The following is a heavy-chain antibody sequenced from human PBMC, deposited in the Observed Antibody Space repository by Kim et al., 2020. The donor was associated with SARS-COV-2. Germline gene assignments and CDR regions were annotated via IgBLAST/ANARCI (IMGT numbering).Heavy chain of an antibody. CDR1: GGSFSGYY. J-gene: IGHJ4*02. CDR2: INHSGST. V-gene: IGHV4-34*01. Sequence: SETLSLTCAVYGGSFSGYYWSWIRQPPGKGLEWIGEINHSGSTNYNPSLKSRVTISVDTSKNQFSLKLSSVTAADTAVYYCARARKGESAPTGSHLTHFDYWGQGTLVTVSS. D-gene: IGHD1-1*01. CDR3: ARARKGESAPTGSHLTHFDY.